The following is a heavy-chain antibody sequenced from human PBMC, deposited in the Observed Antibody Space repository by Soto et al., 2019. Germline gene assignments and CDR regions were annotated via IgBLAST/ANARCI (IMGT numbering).Heavy chain of an antibody. CDR2: FSLSGTT. CDR1: GGSVSSGSYY. CDR3: ARGMTPPGAPAWYYFDS. V-gene: IGHV4-61*10. J-gene: IGHJ4*02. Sequence: PSETLSLTCTVSGGSVSSGSYYWSWIRQPAGKGLEWIGRFSLSGTTNYNPSLRSRVTMSADVSKNQFSLRLTSVTAADTALYYCARGMTPPGAPAWYYFDSWGQGTLVTVSS. D-gene: IGHD2-8*02.